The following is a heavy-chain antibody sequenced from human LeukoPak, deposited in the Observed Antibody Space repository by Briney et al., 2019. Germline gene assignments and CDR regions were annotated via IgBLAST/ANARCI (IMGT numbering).Heavy chain of an antibody. CDR3: ARVYRKQWLYFGY. Sequence: ASVRVSCKASGYTFTGYYMHWVRQAPGQGLEWMGWINPNSGGTNYAQKFQGRVTMTRDTSISTAYVELSRLRSDDTAVYYCARVYRKQWLYFGYWGQGTLVTVSS. CDR2: INPNSGGT. V-gene: IGHV1-2*02. D-gene: IGHD6-19*01. J-gene: IGHJ4*02. CDR1: GYTFTGYY.